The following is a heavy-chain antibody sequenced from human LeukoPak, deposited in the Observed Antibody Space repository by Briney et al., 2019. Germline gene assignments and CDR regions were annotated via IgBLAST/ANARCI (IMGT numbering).Heavy chain of an antibody. CDR3: ARRSDDYDSSAYYH. J-gene: IGHJ4*02. D-gene: IGHD3-22*01. V-gene: IGHV1-8*01. Sequence: GASVKASCKTSGYTFTSYDLNWVRQATGQGLEWMGWVNPNSGNTGYAQKFQGRVTMTMDPPISTAYMELSSLRSEDTAVYYCARRSDDYDSSAYYHWGQGTLVTVSS. CDR2: VNPNSGNT. CDR1: GYTFTSYD.